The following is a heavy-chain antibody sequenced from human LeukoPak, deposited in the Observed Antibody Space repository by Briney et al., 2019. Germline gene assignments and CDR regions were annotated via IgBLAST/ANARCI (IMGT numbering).Heavy chain of an antibody. CDR1: GFTFDDYA. J-gene: IGHJ4*02. CDR2: ISWNSGSI. D-gene: IGHD1-26*01. Sequence: GGSLRPSCAASGFTFDDYAMHWVRQAPGKGLEWVSGISWNSGSIGYADSVKGRFTISRDNAKNSLYLQMNSLRAEDTALYYCAKSSGNYGTFDYWGQGTLVTVSS. V-gene: IGHV3-9*01. CDR3: AKSSGNYGTFDY.